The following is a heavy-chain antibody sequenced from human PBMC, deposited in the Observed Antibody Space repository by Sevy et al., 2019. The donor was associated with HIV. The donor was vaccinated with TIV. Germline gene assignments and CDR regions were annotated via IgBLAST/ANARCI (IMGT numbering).Heavy chain of an antibody. Sequence: SETLSLTCAVYGGSFSGYYWSWIRQPPGKGLEWIGEINRSGSTNYNPSLKSRVTISVDTSKNQFSLKLSSVTAADTAVYYCARAKRERRAAAVDYWGQGTLVTVSS. CDR2: INRSGST. CDR3: ARAKRERRAAAVDY. J-gene: IGHJ4*02. D-gene: IGHD6-13*01. V-gene: IGHV4-34*01. CDR1: GGSFSGYY.